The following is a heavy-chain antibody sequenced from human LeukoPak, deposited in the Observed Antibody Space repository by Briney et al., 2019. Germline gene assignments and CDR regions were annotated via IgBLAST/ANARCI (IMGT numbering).Heavy chain of an antibody. CDR3: AKWGDYDVLTGYYVSDY. Sequence: PGPSLRLSCAASGFTFSNYAMSWVRQAPGQGLEWFSAITGSGGNTYYADSVKGRFTISRDNSKNTVFLQMNSLRAEDTAVYYCAKWGDYDVLTGYYVSDYWGQGTLVTVSS. D-gene: IGHD3-9*01. J-gene: IGHJ4*02. CDR1: GFTFSNYA. CDR2: ITGSGGNT. V-gene: IGHV3-23*01.